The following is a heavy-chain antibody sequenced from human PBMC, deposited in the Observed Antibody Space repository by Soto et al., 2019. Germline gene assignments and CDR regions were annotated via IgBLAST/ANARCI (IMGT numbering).Heavy chain of an antibody. CDR3: ARGEGVCLYYYMDV. CDR2: ISRSGNTI. J-gene: IGHJ6*03. Sequence: PGGSLPLSCAGCGFKVSDYYMSWIRQAPGKGLDWVSMISRSGNTIHYADSVKGRFTISKDNAKNSLYLQMTSLSPEDTAVYYCARGEGVCLYYYMDVWGKGTTVTVS. D-gene: IGHD2-8*01. CDR1: GFKVSDYY. V-gene: IGHV3-11*01.